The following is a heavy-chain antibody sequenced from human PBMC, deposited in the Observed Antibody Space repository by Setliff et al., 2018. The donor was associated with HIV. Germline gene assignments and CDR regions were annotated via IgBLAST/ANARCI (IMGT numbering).Heavy chain of an antibody. CDR2: MYTSGSI. CDR3: ARENGRTNYYYYYGMDV. Sequence: PSETLSLTCAVYGGSFSDYYWSWIRQPPGKGLEWIGRMYTSGSINYNPSLESRVTIALDTPENQFFLFLSSVTAADTAVYYCARENGRTNYYYYYGMDVWGQGTTVTVSS. CDR1: GGSFSDYY. J-gene: IGHJ6*02. V-gene: IGHV4-59*10.